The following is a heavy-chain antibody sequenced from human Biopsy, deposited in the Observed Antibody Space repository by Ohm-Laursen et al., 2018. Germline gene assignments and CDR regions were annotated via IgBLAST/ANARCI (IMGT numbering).Heavy chain of an antibody. V-gene: IGHV1-2*02. CDR1: GYTFTDYF. CDR3: ARDIMNPIGGLVARSDVFDV. D-gene: IGHD3-16*02. Sequence: ASVKVSCKVSGYTFTDYFSHWVRQAPGQGPEWMGWISPSSGGTNYAQKFQGRVTLIRHTSATTGYMGLSSLRSDDTAVYYCARDIMNPIGGLVARSDVFDVWGQGTMVTVSS. J-gene: IGHJ3*01. CDR2: ISPSSGGT.